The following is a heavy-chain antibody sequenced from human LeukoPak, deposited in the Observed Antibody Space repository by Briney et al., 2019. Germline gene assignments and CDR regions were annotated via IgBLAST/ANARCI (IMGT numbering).Heavy chain of an antibody. Sequence: ASVKVSCKASGGTFSSYVISWVRQAPGQGLEWMGGIIPIFGTANYAQKLQGRVTMTTDTSTSTAYMELRSLRSDDTAVYYCARDRYYDSSGYYRNDAFDIWGQGTMVTVSS. CDR3: ARDRYYDSSGYYRNDAFDI. V-gene: IGHV1-69*05. D-gene: IGHD3-22*01. CDR2: IIPIFGTA. J-gene: IGHJ3*02. CDR1: GGTFSSYV.